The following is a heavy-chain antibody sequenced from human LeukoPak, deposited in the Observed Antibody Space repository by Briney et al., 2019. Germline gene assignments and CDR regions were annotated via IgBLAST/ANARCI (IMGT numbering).Heavy chain of an antibody. J-gene: IGHJ3*02. Sequence: PSETLSLTCTVSGGSVSSGSYYWSWIRQPPGMGLEWIGYIYYSGSTNYNPSLESRVTISLDTSKNQFSLKLNSVTAADTAVYYCARGNDYTLDAFDIWGRGTMVTVSS. V-gene: IGHV4-61*01. CDR1: GGSVSSGSYY. D-gene: IGHD4-11*01. CDR2: IYYSGST. CDR3: ARGNDYTLDAFDI.